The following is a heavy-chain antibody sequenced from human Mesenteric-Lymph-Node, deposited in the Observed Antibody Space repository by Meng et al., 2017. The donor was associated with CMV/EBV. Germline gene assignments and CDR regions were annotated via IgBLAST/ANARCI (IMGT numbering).Heavy chain of an antibody. CDR1: SGGYY. CDR2: IYYSGST. D-gene: IGHD2-15*01. V-gene: IGHV4-31*02. CDR3: ARVLPAYIVVVVAATGWFDP. J-gene: IGHJ5*02. Sequence: SGGYYWSWIRQHPGKGLEWIGYIYYSGSTYYNPSLKNRVTISVDTSKNQFSLKLSSVTAADTAVYYCARVLPAYIVVVVAATGWFDPWGQGTLVTVSS.